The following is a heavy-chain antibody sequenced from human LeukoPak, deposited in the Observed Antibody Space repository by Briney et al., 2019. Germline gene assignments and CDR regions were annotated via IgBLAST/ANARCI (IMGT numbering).Heavy chain of an antibody. CDR1: GGSFSGYY. J-gene: IGHJ3*02. CDR2: INHSGST. V-gene: IGHV4-34*01. Sequence: PSETLSLTCAVYGGSFSGYYWSWIRQPPGKGLEWIGEINHSGSTNYNPSLKSRVTISVDTSKNQFSLKVNSVIAADMAVYYCARGDVDPYVFDIWGQGTMVTVSS. D-gene: IGHD3-10*02. CDR3: ARGDVDPYVFDI.